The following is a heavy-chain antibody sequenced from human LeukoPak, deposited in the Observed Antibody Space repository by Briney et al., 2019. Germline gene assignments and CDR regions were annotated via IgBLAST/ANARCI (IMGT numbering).Heavy chain of an antibody. CDR3: AREGDRHLTFDY. D-gene: IGHD3-16*01. V-gene: IGHV3-30*04. CDR1: GFTFSSYA. Sequence: GRSLRLSCAASGFTFSSYAMHWVRQAPGKGLEWVAVISYDGSNKYYADSVKGRFTISRDNSKNTLYLQMNGLRLEDTAVYFCAREGDRHLTFDYWGRGTLVTVSS. J-gene: IGHJ4*02. CDR2: ISYDGSNK.